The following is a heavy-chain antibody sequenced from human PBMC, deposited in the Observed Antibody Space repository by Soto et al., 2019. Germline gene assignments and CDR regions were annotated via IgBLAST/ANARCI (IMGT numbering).Heavy chain of an antibody. D-gene: IGHD3-3*02. Sequence: SETLSLTCTVSGDSIISIDFYWGWVRQPPGKGLEWIGSIFYLGSSYYNPSLKSRVTMSVDTSKNQFSLRLRSVTAADTALYFCARHSLALRKNNWFDPWGQGIMVTDSS. CDR2: IFYLGSS. CDR1: GDSIISIDFY. V-gene: IGHV4-39*01. J-gene: IGHJ5*02. CDR3: ARHSLALRKNNWFDP.